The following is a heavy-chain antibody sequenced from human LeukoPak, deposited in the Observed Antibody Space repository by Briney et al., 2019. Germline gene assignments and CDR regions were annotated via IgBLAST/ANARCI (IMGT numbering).Heavy chain of an antibody. J-gene: IGHJ4*02. CDR1: GFTFSSYS. Sequence: PGGSLRLSCAASGFTFSSYSMNWVRQAPGKGLERVSSIRSSSSYIYYADSVKGRFTISRDNAKNSLYLQMNSLRAEDTAVYYCARVSGGGSGGYELDYWGQGTLVTVSS. CDR3: ARVSGGGSGGYELDY. V-gene: IGHV3-21*01. CDR2: IRSSSSYI. D-gene: IGHD5-12*01.